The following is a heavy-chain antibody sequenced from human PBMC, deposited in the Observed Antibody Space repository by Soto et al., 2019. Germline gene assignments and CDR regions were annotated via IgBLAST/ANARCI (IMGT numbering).Heavy chain of an antibody. CDR1: GFTFSSDG. CDR2: ISGSGGST. V-gene: IGHV3-23*01. Sequence: GAYLRSYYAASGFTFSSDGMSWDHQTPGKGLEWVSAISGSGGSTYYADSVKGRFTISRDNSKNTLYLQMNSLRAEDTAVYYCAKDIRDVYCSSTSCYNYYYGMDVWGQGTTVTVSS. CDR3: AKDIRDVYCSSTSCYNYYYGMDV. D-gene: IGHD2-2*02. J-gene: IGHJ6*02.